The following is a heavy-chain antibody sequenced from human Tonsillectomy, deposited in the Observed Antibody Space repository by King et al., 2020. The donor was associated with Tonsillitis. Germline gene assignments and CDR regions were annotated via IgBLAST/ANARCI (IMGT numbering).Heavy chain of an antibody. Sequence: DVQLVESGGGLVQPGEALKLSCVGSGFTFAGSSIHWVRQAPGKGLEWVGRVRSRANSFATVYGASVKGRFSLSRDDSKNTAYLQMHSLKTEDTAVYYCTRIESDPATGEDVYYFFGLDVWGQGTTVTVSS. V-gene: IGHV3-73*01. CDR2: VRSRANSFAT. CDR1: GFTFAGSS. D-gene: IGHD4-17*01. J-gene: IGHJ6*02. CDR3: TRIESDPATGEDVYYFFGLDV.